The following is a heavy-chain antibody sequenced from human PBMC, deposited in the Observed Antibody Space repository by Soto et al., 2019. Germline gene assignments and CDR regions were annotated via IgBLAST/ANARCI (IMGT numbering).Heavy chain of an antibody. CDR1: GFTFSGSW. D-gene: IGHD3-3*01. CDR3: ARGIFGSGTANDY. Sequence: EVQLVESGGGLVQPGGSLRLSCAASGFTFSGSWMHWVRQAPGKGLVWVSRINGDGSGTSYADFVKGRFTISRDDAKNTLFQQMNGLRTEDTAVYYCARGIFGSGTANDYGGQGTLVTVSS. CDR2: INGDGSGT. J-gene: IGHJ4*02. V-gene: IGHV3-74*01.